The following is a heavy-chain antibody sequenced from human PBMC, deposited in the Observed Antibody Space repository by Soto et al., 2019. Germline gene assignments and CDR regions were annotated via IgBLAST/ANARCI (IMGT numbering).Heavy chain of an antibody. CDR2: INAGNGKT. V-gene: IGHV1-3*01. J-gene: IGHJ5*01. D-gene: IGHD3-22*01. CDR1: GYIFTNYA. Sequence: VASVKVSCKASGYIFTNYAIHWVRQAPGQRLEWMGWINAGNGKTKYSQNFQGRVTITRDTSASIAYMEVNGLRSEDTAVYYCARGIWLATTADYYLDSGGQATLVTVSS. CDR3: ARGIWLATTADYYLDS.